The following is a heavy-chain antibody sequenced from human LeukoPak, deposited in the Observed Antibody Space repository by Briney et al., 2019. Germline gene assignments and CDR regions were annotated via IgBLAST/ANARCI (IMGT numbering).Heavy chain of an antibody. CDR2: IKQGGSEK. V-gene: IGHV3-7*03. J-gene: IGHJ6*02. CDR1: GFTFSSYW. CDR3: AREGQYVLRFLEWFPTYYYYGMDV. Sequence: GGSLRLSCAASGFTFSSYWMSWVRQAPGKGLEWVANIKQGGSEKYYVDSVKGRFTISRDNAKNSLYLQMNSLRAEDTAVYYCAREGQYVLRFLEWFPTYYYYGMDVWGQGTTVTVSS. D-gene: IGHD3-3*01.